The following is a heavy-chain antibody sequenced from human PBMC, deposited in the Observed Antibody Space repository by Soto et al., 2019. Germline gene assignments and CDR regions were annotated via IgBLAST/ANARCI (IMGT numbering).Heavy chain of an antibody. Sequence: GGSLRLSCAASGFTVSSNYMSWVRQAPGQGLEWVSAISGSGGSTYYADSVKGRFTISRDNSKNTLYLQMNSLRAEDTAVYYCAKDLSGYSSSWPFDYWGQGT. CDR2: ISGSGGST. CDR3: AKDLSGYSSSWPFDY. CDR1: GFTVSSNY. J-gene: IGHJ4*02. V-gene: IGHV3-23*01. D-gene: IGHD6-13*01.